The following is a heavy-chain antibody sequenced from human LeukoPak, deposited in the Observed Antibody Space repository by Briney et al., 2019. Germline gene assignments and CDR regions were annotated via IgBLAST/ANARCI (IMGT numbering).Heavy chain of an antibody. Sequence: GGSLRLSFAASGFTFSGYAMSWVRQAPGKGLEWVSAISGSGGSTYYADSVKGRFTISRDNSKNTLYLQMNSLRAEDTAVYYCAKDLIAARLPYYFDYWGQGTLVTVSS. J-gene: IGHJ4*02. CDR2: ISGSGGST. D-gene: IGHD6-6*01. CDR1: GFTFSGYA. V-gene: IGHV3-23*01. CDR3: AKDLIAARLPYYFDY.